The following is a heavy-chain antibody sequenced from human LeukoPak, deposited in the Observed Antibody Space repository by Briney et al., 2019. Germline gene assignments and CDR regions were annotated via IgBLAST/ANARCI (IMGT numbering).Heavy chain of an antibody. V-gene: IGHV4-59*01. CDR1: GGSISSYY. CDR3: ARLGSNTAGY. Sequence: SETLSLTCTVSGGSISSYYWSWIRQPPGKGLEWIGYIYYSGGTNYNPSLKSRVTISVDTSKNQFSLKLSSVTAADTAVYYCARLGSNTAGYWGQGTLVTVSS. J-gene: IGHJ4*02. CDR2: IYYSGGT. D-gene: IGHD5-18*01.